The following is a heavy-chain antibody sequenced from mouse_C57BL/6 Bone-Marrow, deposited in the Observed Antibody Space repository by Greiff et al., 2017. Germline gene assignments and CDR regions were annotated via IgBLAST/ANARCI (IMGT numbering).Heavy chain of an antibody. CDR1: GYTFTDYY. Sequence: VQLQQSGPELVKPGASVKISCKASGYTFTDYYMNWVKQSHGKSLEWIGDINPNNGGTSYNQKFKGKATLTVDKSSSTAYMELRSLTSEDSAVYYCASPFYYDYEGCAYWGQGTLVTVSA. CDR2: INPNNGGT. J-gene: IGHJ3*01. D-gene: IGHD2-4*01. CDR3: ASPFYYDYEGCAY. V-gene: IGHV1-26*01.